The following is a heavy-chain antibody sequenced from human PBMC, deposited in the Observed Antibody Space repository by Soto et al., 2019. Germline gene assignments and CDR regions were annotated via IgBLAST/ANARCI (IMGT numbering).Heavy chain of an antibody. D-gene: IGHD2-15*01. CDR3: AREGYCSGGSCYRYYGMDV. V-gene: IGHV3-13*01. J-gene: IGHJ6*02. CDR2: IGSAGDT. Sequence: EVQLVESGGGLVQPGGSLRLSCAASGFTFSSYDMHWVRQATGKGLEWVSAIGSAGDTYYPGSVKGRFTISRENAKNSLYLQMNSLRAGDTAVYYCAREGYCSGGSCYRYYGMDVWGQGTTVTVSS. CDR1: GFTFSSYD.